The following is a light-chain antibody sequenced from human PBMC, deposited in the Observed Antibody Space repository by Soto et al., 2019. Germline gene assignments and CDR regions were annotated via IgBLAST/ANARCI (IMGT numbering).Light chain of an antibody. CDR2: AAS. V-gene: IGKV1-39*01. CDR1: QSISSY. J-gene: IGKJ1*01. CDR3: QQTYSTPWT. Sequence: DLQMTQSPSSLSASVGDRVTITCRASQSISSYLNWYQQKPGKAPKLLIYAASSLQSGVPSRFSGSGSETDFTLTISSLQPEDFATYSCQQTYSTPWTFGQGTKVEIK.